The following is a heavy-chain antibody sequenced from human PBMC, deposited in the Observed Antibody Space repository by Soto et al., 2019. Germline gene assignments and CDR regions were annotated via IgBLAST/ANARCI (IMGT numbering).Heavy chain of an antibody. CDR1: GGSISSSSYY. CDR2: IYYSGST. V-gene: IGHV4-39*01. CDR3: AVLGGNLNCYYYGMDV. J-gene: IGHJ6*02. D-gene: IGHD2-8*01. Sequence: QLQLQESGPGLVKPSETLSLTCTVSGGSISSSSYYWGWIHQPPGKGLEWIGSIYYSGSTYYNPSLKSRVTISVDTSKNQFSLKLSSVTAADTAVYYCAVLGGNLNCYYYGMDVWGQGTTVTVSS.